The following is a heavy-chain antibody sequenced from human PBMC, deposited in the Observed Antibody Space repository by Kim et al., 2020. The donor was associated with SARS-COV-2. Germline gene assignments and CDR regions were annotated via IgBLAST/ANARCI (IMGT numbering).Heavy chain of an antibody. V-gene: IGHV3-33*06. CDR3: AKDGDYYYYYGMDV. CDR2: IWYDGSNK. D-gene: IGHD3-16*01. Sequence: GGSLRLSCAASGFTFSSYGMHWVRQAPGKGLEWVAVIWYDGSNKYYADSVKGRFTISRDNSKNTLYLQMNSLRAEDTAVYYCAKDGDYYYYYGMDVWGQGTTVTVSS. J-gene: IGHJ6*02. CDR1: GFTFSSYG.